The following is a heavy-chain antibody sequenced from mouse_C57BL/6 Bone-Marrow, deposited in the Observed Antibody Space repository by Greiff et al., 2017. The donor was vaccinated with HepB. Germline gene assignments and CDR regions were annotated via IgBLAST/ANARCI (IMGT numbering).Heavy chain of an antibody. Sequence: EVQLQESGGGLVQPKGSLKLSCAASGFSFNTYAMNWVRQAPGKGLEWVARIRSKSNNYATYYADSVKDRFTISRDDSESMLYLQMNNLKTEDTAMYYCVRLITTGEGFAYWGQGTLVTVSA. CDR2: IRSKSNNYAT. CDR1: GFSFNTYA. J-gene: IGHJ3*01. D-gene: IGHD1-1*01. V-gene: IGHV10-1*01. CDR3: VRLITTGEGFAY.